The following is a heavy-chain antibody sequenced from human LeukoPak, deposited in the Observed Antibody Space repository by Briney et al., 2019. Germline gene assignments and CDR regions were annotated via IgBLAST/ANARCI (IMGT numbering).Heavy chain of an antibody. V-gene: IGHV3-23*01. CDR1: GFTFSSYA. CDR2: ISGSGGST. Sequence: GGSLRLSCAASGFTFSSYAMSWVRQAPGKGLEWVSAISGSGGSTYYADSVKGRFTISRDNSKNTLYLQMNSLRAKDTAVYYCAKDITMIVVVIGSPNDAFDIWGQGTMVTVSS. CDR3: AKDITMIVVVIGSPNDAFDI. J-gene: IGHJ3*02. D-gene: IGHD3-22*01.